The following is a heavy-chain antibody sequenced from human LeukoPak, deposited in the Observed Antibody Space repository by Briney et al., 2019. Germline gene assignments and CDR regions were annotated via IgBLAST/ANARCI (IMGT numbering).Heavy chain of an antibody. CDR2: IYQSGST. J-gene: IGHJ5*01. D-gene: IGHD6-13*01. CDR3: ARNSSWYFDF. V-gene: IGHV4-38-2*01. CDR1: GYSISSDHY. Sequence: SETLSLTCAVSGYSISSDHYWGWIRPPPGKGLEWIGSIYQSGSTHYNPSLKSRVTISVDTSKNQFSLKLNSVTAADTAVYYCARNSSWYFDFWGQGTLVTVSS.